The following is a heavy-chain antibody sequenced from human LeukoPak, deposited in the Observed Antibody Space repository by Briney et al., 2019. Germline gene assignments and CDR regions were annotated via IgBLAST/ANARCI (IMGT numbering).Heavy chain of an antibody. CDR2: ISAYNGNT. V-gene: IGHV1-18*01. CDR1: GYTFTSYV. CDR3: ARDSAGRDGYNSRASARAFDI. D-gene: IGHD5-24*01. J-gene: IGHJ3*02. Sequence: ASVKVSCKASGYTFTSYVISWVRQAPGQGLEWMGWISAYNGNTNYALKLQGRVTMTTDTSTSTAYMELRSLRSDDTAVYYCARDSAGRDGYNSRASARAFDIWGQGTMVTVSS.